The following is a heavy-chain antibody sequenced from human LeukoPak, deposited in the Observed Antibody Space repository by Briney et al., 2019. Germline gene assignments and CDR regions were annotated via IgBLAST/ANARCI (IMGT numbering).Heavy chain of an antibody. CDR1: GFTFSSYS. Sequence: GGSLRLSCAASGFTFSSYSMNWVRQAPGKRLEXVSSISSSSSYIYYADSVKGRFTISRDNAKNSLYLQMNSLRAEDTAVYYCARDKPYGDYPDYWGQGTLVTVSS. D-gene: IGHD4-17*01. CDR2: ISSSSSYI. V-gene: IGHV3-21*01. J-gene: IGHJ4*02. CDR3: ARDKPYGDYPDY.